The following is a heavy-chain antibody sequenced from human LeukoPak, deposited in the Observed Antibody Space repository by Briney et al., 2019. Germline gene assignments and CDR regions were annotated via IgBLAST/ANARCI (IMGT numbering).Heavy chain of an antibody. V-gene: IGHV1-18*01. J-gene: IGHJ4*02. CDR1: GGTFSSYG. Sequence: ASVKVSCKASGGTFSSYGISWVRQAPGQGLEWMGWISAYNGNTNYAQKLQGRVTMTTDTSTSTAYMELRSLRSDDTAVYYCARDLEPITMIENPSPHYWGQGTLVTVSS. CDR2: ISAYNGNT. D-gene: IGHD3-22*01. CDR3: ARDLEPITMIENPSPHY.